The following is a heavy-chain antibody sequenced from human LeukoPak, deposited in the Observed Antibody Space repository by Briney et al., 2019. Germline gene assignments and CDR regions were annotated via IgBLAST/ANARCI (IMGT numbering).Heavy chain of an antibody. Sequence: PGGSLRLSCAASGFTFSSYSMNWVRQAPGKGLEWVSSISSSSSYIYYADSVKGRFTISRDNSKNTLYLQMNSLRAEDTAVYYCAKAGGYWYFDLWGRGTLVTVSS. D-gene: IGHD3-10*01. CDR2: ISSSSSYI. J-gene: IGHJ2*01. CDR1: GFTFSSYS. V-gene: IGHV3-21*04. CDR3: AKAGGYWYFDL.